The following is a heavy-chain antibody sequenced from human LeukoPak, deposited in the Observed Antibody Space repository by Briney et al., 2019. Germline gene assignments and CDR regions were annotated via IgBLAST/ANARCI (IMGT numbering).Heavy chain of an antibody. CDR1: GGTFSNYS. CDR2: IVPIFDTA. V-gene: IGHV1-69*05. CDR3: ARGAEYDFWSGYRTRILWPFGY. D-gene: IGHD3-3*01. J-gene: IGHJ4*02. Sequence: WASVKVSCKVFGGTFSNYSINWVRQAPGQGLEWMGGIVPIFDTANYGQKFQGRVTIITDDSTRTAYLELSSLRSEDTAVYYCARGAEYDFWSGYRTRILWPFGYWGQGTLVTVSS.